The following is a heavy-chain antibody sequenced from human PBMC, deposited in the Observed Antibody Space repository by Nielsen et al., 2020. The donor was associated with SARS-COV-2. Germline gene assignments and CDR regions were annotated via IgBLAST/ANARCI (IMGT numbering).Heavy chain of an antibody. J-gene: IGHJ4*02. CDR2: ISGSGGST. V-gene: IGHV3-23*01. CDR1: GFTFSSYA. CDR3: AKDGGDDSSGYYVGGFDY. Sequence: GGSLRLSCAASGFTFSSYAMSWVRQAPGKGLEWVSAISGSGGSTYYADSVKGRFIISRDNAKNSLYLQMNSLRAEDTAVYYCAKDGGDDSSGYYVGGFDYWGQGTLVTVSS. D-gene: IGHD3-22*01.